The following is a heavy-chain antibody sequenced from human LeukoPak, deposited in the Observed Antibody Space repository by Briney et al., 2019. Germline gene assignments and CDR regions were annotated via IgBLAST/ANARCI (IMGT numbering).Heavy chain of an antibody. CDR2: ISGDGGST. CDR3: AKDSVLRFMEWFPGYYFDY. V-gene: IGHV3-43*02. CDR1: GFTFDDYA. J-gene: IGHJ4*02. D-gene: IGHD3-3*01. Sequence: GGSLRLSCAASGFTFDDYAMHWVRQAPGKGLEWVSLISGDGGSTYYADSVKGRFTISRDNSKNSLYLQMNSLRTEDTALYYCAKDSVLRFMEWFPGYYFDYWGQGTLVTVSS.